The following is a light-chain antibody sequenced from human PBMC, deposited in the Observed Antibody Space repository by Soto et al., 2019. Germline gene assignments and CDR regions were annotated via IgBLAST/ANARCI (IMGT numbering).Light chain of an antibody. V-gene: IGKV3-15*01. CDR2: GAS. J-gene: IGKJ1*01. CDR1: PSVNSN. CDR3: QQDKNFWT. Sequence: DIVMTQSPATLSVSPGDRATLSCRASPSVNSNLAWYPQKPCQAPRLVIYGASARATGIPARFSGSGSGTEFTLSISSLQSDDFAVYFCQQDKNFWTFGQGTKVEI.